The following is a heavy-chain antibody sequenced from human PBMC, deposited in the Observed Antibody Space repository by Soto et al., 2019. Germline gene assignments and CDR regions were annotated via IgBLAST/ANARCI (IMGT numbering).Heavy chain of an antibody. V-gene: IGHV4-30-4*01. CDR2: IYYSGNA. CDR3: ARYHYGSGSYSLFDY. D-gene: IGHD3-10*01. J-gene: IGHJ4*01. CDR1: GGSISSYSRW. Sequence: SETLSLTCTVSGGSISSYSRWWSWIRQPPGKGLEWIGYIYYSGNAYYNPSLKSRVTISVDTSKNQFSLKLSSVTAADTAVYYCARYHYGSGSYSLFDYWGHGTLVTVSS.